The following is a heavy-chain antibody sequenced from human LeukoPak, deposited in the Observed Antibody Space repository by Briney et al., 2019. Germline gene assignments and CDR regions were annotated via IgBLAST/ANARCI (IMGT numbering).Heavy chain of an antibody. J-gene: IGHJ4*02. CDR2: INHSGST. CDR1: GGSFSGYY. D-gene: IGHD6-6*01. CDR3: AREREPIAALDY. V-gene: IGHV4-34*01. Sequence: SETLSLTCAVYGGSFSGYYWSWIRQPPGKGLEWIGEINHSGSTNYNPSLKSRVTISVDTSKNQFSLKLSSVTAADTAVYYCAREREPIAALDYWGQGTLVTVSS.